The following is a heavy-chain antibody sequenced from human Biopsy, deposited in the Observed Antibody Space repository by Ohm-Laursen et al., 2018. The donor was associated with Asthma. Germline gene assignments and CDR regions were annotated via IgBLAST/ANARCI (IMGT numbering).Heavy chain of an antibody. D-gene: IGHD3-10*01. V-gene: IGHV1-18*01. CDR1: GYTFNSAG. CDR3: ARAVDYSHYYGIDV. J-gene: IGHJ6*02. Sequence: GASVKVSCNTSGYTFNSAGITWVRQAPGQGLEWMGWISVYNGNTKVAQKLQDRVTMITDTSTSTAYMELRSLRSDDTAVYFCARAVDYSHYYGIDVWGQETTVTVS. CDR2: ISVYNGNT.